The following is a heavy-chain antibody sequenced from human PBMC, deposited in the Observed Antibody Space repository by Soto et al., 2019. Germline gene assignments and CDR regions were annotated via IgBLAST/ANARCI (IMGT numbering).Heavy chain of an antibody. CDR3: ASSEFH. CDR2: IFYSGST. D-gene: IGHD2-21*01. V-gene: IGHV4-39*01. CDR1: GGSISSRRNY. Sequence: SETVSLTCTVSGGSISSRRNYWGWILQPPGKGLEWIGTIFYSGSTYYNPSLKSRVTISVDTSKNQFSLKLSSVTAAETAVYYCASSEFHWGQATLVTVSS. J-gene: IGHJ4*02.